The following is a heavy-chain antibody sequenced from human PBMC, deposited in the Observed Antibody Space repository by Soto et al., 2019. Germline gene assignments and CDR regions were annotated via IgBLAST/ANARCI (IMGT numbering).Heavy chain of an antibody. CDR3: TSRYSGYDEY. V-gene: IGHV3-15*01. CDR1: GFTFSNAW. D-gene: IGHD5-12*01. Sequence: EVQLVESGGGLVKPGGSLRLSCTASGFTFSNAWMTWVRQAPGKGLEWVGRIKSKTDGGTTDYAAPVKGRFTISRDDSKNTLDLQMNSLKTEDTGVYFCTSRYSGYDEYWGQGTLVTVSS. J-gene: IGHJ4*02. CDR2: IKSKTDGGTT.